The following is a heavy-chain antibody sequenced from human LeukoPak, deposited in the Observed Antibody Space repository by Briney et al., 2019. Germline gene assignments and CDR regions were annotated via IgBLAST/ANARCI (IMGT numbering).Heavy chain of an antibody. CDR1: GGSFSGYY. CDR3: ASSKWELLRKFDY. CDR2: INHSGST. V-gene: IGHV4-34*01. Sequence: SETLSLTCAVYGGSFSGYYWRWIRQPPGKGLEWIGEINHSGSTNYNPSLKSRVTISVDTSKNQFSLKLSSVTAADTAVYYCASSKWELLRKFDYWGQGTLVTVSS. D-gene: IGHD1-26*01. J-gene: IGHJ4*02.